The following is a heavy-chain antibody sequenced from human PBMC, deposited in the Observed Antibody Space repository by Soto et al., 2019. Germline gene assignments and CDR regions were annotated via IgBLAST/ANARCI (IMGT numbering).Heavy chain of an antibody. Sequence: QITLKESGPTLVKPTQTLTLTCTFSGFSLSTSAVGVGWIRQPPGKALEWLAFIYWDDDKRYSPSLKRSLTFAKDSCTSLVVLAITNMYPLITAISYRAHQLVAGLTYCFGYWRQGSLVTVSS. D-gene: IGHD6-13*01. CDR1: GFSLSTSAVG. V-gene: IGHV2-5*02. CDR2: IYWDDDK. CDR3: AHQLVAGLTYCFGY. J-gene: IGHJ4*02.